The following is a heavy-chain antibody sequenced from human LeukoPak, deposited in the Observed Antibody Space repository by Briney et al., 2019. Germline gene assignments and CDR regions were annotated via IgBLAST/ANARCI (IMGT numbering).Heavy chain of an antibody. Sequence: ASVKVSCKASGYTFTSYGISWVRQAPGQGLEWMGWISAYNGNTNYAQKLQGRVTMTRNTSISTAYMGLSSLRSEDTAVYYCARGRDYYDSSGYYSSDVWGQGTLVTVSS. V-gene: IGHV1-18*01. CDR3: ARGRDYYDSSGYYSSDV. CDR1: GYTFTSYG. D-gene: IGHD3-22*01. CDR2: ISAYNGNT. J-gene: IGHJ4*02.